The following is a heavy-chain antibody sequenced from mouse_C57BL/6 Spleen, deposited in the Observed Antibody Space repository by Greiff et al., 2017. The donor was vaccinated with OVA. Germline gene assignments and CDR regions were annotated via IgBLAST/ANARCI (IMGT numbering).Heavy chain of an antibody. D-gene: IGHD3-1*01. Sequence: VQLQQSGPELVKPGASVKISCKASGYAFSSSWMNWVKQRPGKGLEWIGRIYPGDGDTNYNGKFKGKATLTADKSSSTAYMQLSSLTSEDSAVYFCARSIGDGYWGQGTTLTVSS. CDR1: GYAFSSSW. V-gene: IGHV1-82*01. CDR3: ARSIGDGY. J-gene: IGHJ2*01. CDR2: IYPGDGDT.